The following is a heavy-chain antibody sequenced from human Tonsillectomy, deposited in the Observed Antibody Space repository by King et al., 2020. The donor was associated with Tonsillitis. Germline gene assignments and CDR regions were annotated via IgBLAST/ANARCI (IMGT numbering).Heavy chain of an antibody. J-gene: IGHJ4*02. CDR1: GFTFSTYG. Sequence: QLLQSGGVLVKPGGSVRLSCVGSGFTFSTYGMNWVRQAPGKGLEWVSSISHSTAYIYYADSLTGRFTVSRENARNSLYLQMNSLRADDTAVYYCVRDGGDYYDTSSFYSNFDYWGQGTLVTVSS. D-gene: IGHD3-22*01. V-gene: IGHV3-21*01. CDR2: ISHSTAYI. CDR3: VRDGGDYYDTSSFYSNFDY.